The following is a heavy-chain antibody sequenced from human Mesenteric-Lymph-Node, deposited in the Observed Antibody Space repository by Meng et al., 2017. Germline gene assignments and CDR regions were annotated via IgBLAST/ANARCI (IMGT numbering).Heavy chain of an antibody. J-gene: IGHJ4*02. CDR3: AAAMGSF. D-gene: IGHD5-18*01. CDR1: GFSIRSYW. CDR2: INSDGTIT. Sequence: VQLVEFGGGLVKPAGSLRLSCAASGFSIRSYWMHWVRQAPGKGLVWVSHINSDGTITTYADSVKGRFVISRDNAKNTLYLQMNTLRAEDTAVYYCAAAMGSFWGQGALVTVSS. V-gene: IGHV3-74*01.